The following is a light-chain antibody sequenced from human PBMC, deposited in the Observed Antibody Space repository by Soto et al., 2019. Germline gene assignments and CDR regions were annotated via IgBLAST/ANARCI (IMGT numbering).Light chain of an antibody. J-gene: IGKJ1*01. CDR3: QQYYSIPWT. CDR2: WAS. CDR1: QSILHSSNNKIC. Sequence: DSVMTQSPDSLALSLGDRATINCKSSQSILHSSNNKICLAWYQQKPGQPPKVLIYWASNRESGVPDRFSGSGSGTDFTLTISSLQAEDVAVYYCQQYYSIPWTFGQGTKVDIK. V-gene: IGKV4-1*01.